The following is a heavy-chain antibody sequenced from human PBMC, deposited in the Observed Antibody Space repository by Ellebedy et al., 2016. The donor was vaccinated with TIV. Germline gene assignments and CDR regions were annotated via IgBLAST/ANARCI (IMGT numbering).Heavy chain of an antibody. CDR1: GFTFSSYV. V-gene: IGHV3-30*04. CDR2: ISYDGTDK. CDR3: ARDLSGRPYRNFDY. Sequence: GESLKISCEASGFTFSSYVMHWVRQAPGKGLEWVSRISYDGTDKYYTDSVKGRFTISKDNSKNTLYLQMNSLRPDDTAVYYCARDLSGRPYRNFDYWGPGTLVTVSS. J-gene: IGHJ4*02. D-gene: IGHD1-26*01.